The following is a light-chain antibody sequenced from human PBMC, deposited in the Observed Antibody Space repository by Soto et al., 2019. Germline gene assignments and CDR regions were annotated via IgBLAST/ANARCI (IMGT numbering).Light chain of an antibody. CDR3: QLYGSSPPYI. J-gene: IGKJ2*01. V-gene: IGKV3-20*01. CDR2: TAS. Sequence: EIVLTQSPGTVSLSPGERATLSCRASQSVSSSSLAWYQQRPGQAPRLLIFTASSRATGTPDRFSGSGSGTDFTLTIRRLEPEDFAVYYCQLYGSSPPYIFGPGTTVDIK. CDR1: QSVSSSS.